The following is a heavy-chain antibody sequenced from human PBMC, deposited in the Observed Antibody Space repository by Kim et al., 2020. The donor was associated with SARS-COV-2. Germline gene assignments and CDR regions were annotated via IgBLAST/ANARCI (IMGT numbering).Heavy chain of an antibody. Sequence: YYPSLKSRVTISVDTSKNQFSLKLSSVTAADTAVYYCARGDYGDYEPIDYWGQGTLVTVSS. D-gene: IGHD4-17*01. J-gene: IGHJ4*02. V-gene: IGHV4-59*09. CDR3: ARGDYGDYEPIDY.